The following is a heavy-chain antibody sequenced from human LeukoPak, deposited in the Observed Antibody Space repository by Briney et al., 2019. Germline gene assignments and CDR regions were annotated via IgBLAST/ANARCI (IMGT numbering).Heavy chain of an antibody. CDR2: IYHSGST. V-gene: IGHV4-30-2*01. D-gene: IGHD4-17*01. J-gene: IGHJ4*02. CDR1: GGSISSGGYS. Sequence: SETLSLTCAVSGGSISSGGYSWSWIRQPPGKGLEWIGYIYHSGSTYYNPSLKSRVTISVDRSKNQFSLKLSSVTAADTAVYYCARGATTTRFDYWGQGTLVTVSS. CDR3: ARGATTTRFDY.